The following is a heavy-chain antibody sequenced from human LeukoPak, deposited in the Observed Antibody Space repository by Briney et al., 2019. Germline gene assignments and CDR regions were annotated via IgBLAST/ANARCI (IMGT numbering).Heavy chain of an antibody. CDR3: ARALTVAGTDWYFDL. D-gene: IGHD6-19*01. CDR2: ISSSGTYI. J-gene: IGHJ2*01. CDR1: RFTFSTCS. Sequence: KPGGSLRLSCAASRFTFSTCSMNWVRQAPGKGLEWVSSISSSGTYIYSTDSVKGRFTISRDNAKNSLYLQMNSLRAEDTAVYYCARALTVAGTDWYFDLWGRGTLVTVSS. V-gene: IGHV3-21*01.